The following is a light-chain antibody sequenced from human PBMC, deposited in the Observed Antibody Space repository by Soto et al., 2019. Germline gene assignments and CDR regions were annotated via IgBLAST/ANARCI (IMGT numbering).Light chain of an antibody. CDR1: SSDVGAYKY. V-gene: IGLV2-8*01. CDR3: TSYVGNDIWV. CDR2: EVT. Sequence: QSVLTQPPSASGSPGQSVSISCTGTSSDVGAYKYVSWYQQYPGKAPKLMIYEVTKRPSGVPDRFSGSKSGNTASLTVSGLQAEDEAYYYCTSYVGNDIWVFGGGTKVTVL. J-gene: IGLJ3*02.